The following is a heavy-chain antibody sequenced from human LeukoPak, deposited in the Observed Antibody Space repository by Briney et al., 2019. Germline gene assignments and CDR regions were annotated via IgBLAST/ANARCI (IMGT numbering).Heavy chain of an antibody. Sequence: NPSETLSLTCTVSGYSISSGYYWGWIRQPPGKGVEWIGRIYHSGSTNCNPSLKSRVTISVDTSKNQFSLKLSSVTAADTAVYYCGYCSSTSCYWVDPWGQGTLVTVSS. CDR2: IYHSGST. CDR3: GYCSSTSCYWVDP. V-gene: IGHV4-38-2*02. J-gene: IGHJ5*02. CDR1: GYSISSGYY. D-gene: IGHD2-2*01.